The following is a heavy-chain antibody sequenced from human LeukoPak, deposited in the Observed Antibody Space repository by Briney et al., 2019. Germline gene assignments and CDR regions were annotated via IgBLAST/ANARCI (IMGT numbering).Heavy chain of an antibody. D-gene: IGHD3-3*01. Sequence: GGSLRLSCAASGFTFSDYYMSWIRQAPGKGLEWVSYISSSGSTIHYADSVKGRFTISRDNAKNSLYLQMNSLRAEDTAVYYCARVGTIFGVARYYFDYWGQGTLVTVSS. CDR3: ARVGTIFGVARYYFDY. CDR2: ISSSGSTI. V-gene: IGHV3-11*01. J-gene: IGHJ4*02. CDR1: GFTFSDYY.